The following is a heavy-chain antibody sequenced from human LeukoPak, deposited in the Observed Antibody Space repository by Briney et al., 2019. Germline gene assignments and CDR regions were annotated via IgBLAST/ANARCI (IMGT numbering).Heavy chain of an antibody. Sequence: GGSLRLSCAASGFTFSSYTMNWVRQAPGKGLEWVSSITSSSSYIYYADSVKGRFTISRDNAKNSLYLVMNSLRAEDTAVYYCARHTSGWNLFDYWGQGTLVTVSS. CDR2: ITSSSSYI. V-gene: IGHV3-21*01. J-gene: IGHJ4*02. CDR1: GFTFSSYT. CDR3: ARHTSGWNLFDY. D-gene: IGHD1-1*01.